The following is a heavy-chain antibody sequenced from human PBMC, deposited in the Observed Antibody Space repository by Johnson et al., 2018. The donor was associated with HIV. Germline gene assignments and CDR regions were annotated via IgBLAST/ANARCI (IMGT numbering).Heavy chain of an antibody. Sequence: VQLVESGGVVVQPGGSLRLSCAASGFIFSDNSIHWVRQAPGKGLEWVSLIRWDGGSTYYADSVKGRFTISRDNSKNSLYLQMNSLRAEDTAVYYCAKERRNYLVFGAFDIWGQGTMVTVSS. D-gene: IGHD1-7*01. V-gene: IGHV3-43*01. J-gene: IGHJ3*02. CDR2: IRWDGGST. CDR1: GFIFSDNS. CDR3: AKERRNYLVFGAFDI.